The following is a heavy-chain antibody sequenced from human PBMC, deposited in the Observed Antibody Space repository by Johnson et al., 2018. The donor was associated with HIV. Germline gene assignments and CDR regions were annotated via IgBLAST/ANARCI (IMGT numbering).Heavy chain of an antibody. CDR2: ISWNSGSI. CDR3: AKDRRHGWEVRGAFDS. V-gene: IGHV3-9*01. CDR1: GFTFDDYA. Sequence: VQLVESGGGLVQPGRSLRLSCAASGFTFDDYAMHWVRQAPGRGLDWVSGISWNSGSIGYADSVKGRFTISRDNAKNSLYLQMNSLRAEDTALYYCAKDRRHGWEVRGAFDSWGQGTMVTVSS. D-gene: IGHD1-26*01. J-gene: IGHJ3*02.